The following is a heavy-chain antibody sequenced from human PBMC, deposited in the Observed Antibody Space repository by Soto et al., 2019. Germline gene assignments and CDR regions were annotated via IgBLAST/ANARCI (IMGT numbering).Heavy chain of an antibody. CDR1: GGSISSSSYY. D-gene: IGHD4-17*01. J-gene: IGHJ4*02. CDR3: ARPSTVTTWDY. Sequence: SETLSLTCTVSGGSISSSSYYWGWIRQPPGKGLEWIGSIYYSGSTYYNPSLKSRVTISVDTSKNQFSLKLSSVTAADTAVYYCARPSTVTTWDYWGQGTLVTVSS. V-gene: IGHV4-39*01. CDR2: IYYSGST.